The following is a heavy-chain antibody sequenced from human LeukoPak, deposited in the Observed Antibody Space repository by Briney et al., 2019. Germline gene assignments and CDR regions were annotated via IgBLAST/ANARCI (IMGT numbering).Heavy chain of an antibody. CDR3: ARAPYPAHFDY. CDR2: ISYDGSNK. Sequence: PGGSLRLSCAASGFTFSSYGMHWVRQAPGKGLEWVAVISYDGSNKYYADSVKGRFTISRDNSKNTLYLQMNSLRAEDTAVYYCARAPYPAHFDYWGQGTLVTVSS. V-gene: IGHV3-30*03. J-gene: IGHJ4*02. CDR1: GFTFSSYG. D-gene: IGHD2-2*01.